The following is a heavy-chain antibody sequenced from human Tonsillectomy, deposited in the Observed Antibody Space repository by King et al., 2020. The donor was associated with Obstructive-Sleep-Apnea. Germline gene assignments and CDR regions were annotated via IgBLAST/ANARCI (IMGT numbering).Heavy chain of an antibody. CDR3: ARESRETNYGGGNHDLHYRMDV. D-gene: IGHD4-23*01. Sequence: QLVQSGAEVKKPGSSVKVSCKASGGTLSTYTFNWVRQAPGQGLEWMGGITPIFGTANYAQKFQGRVTITADESTNTAYMELTSLRYEDTAVYYCARESRETNYGGGNHDLHYRMDVWGHGTTVTVSS. CDR2: ITPIFGTA. J-gene: IGHJ6*02. CDR1: GGTLSTYT. V-gene: IGHV1-69*01.